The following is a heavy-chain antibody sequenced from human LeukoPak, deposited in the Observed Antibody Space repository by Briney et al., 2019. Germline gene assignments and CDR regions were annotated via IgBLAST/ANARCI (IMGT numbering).Heavy chain of an antibody. Sequence: SVKVSCKASGGTFSNYAVSWVRQAPGQGLEWMGGIIPIFGTANYAQKFQGRVTITADESTSMAYMELSSLRSEDTAVYYCARDSRYYYDRSGYYSCYYYGMDVWGQGTTVTVSS. J-gene: IGHJ6*02. CDR3: ARDSRYYYDRSGYYSCYYYGMDV. D-gene: IGHD3-22*01. CDR1: GGTFSNYA. V-gene: IGHV1-69*01. CDR2: IIPIFGTA.